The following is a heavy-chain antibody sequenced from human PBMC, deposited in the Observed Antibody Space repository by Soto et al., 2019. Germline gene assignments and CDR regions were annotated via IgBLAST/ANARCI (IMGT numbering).Heavy chain of an antibody. J-gene: IGHJ6*02. Sequence: GGSLRLSCAASGFTFSSYALSWVRQAPGKGLEWVSGISGSGGSTYHADSVKGRFTISRDNSKNTLYLQMNSLRAEDTAVYYCAKELGYSSSSYYYGMDVWGQGTTVTVSS. CDR1: GFTFSSYA. CDR2: ISGSGGST. CDR3: AKELGYSSSSYYYGMDV. D-gene: IGHD6-13*01. V-gene: IGHV3-23*01.